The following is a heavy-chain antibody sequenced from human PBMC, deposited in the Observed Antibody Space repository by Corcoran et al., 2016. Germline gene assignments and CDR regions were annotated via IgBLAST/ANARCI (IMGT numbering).Heavy chain of an antibody. CDR2: IWYDGSNK. CDR3: ASWGRYWTKGVCYMGDDAVYI. Sequence: QVQLVESGGGVVQPGRSLRLSCAASGFTFSSYGMHWVRQAPGTGLEWVAVIWYDGSNKYYADSVKGRFTISRDNSKNTLYLQMNSLRAEDTAVYYCASWGRYWTKGVCYMGDDAVYIWGQGTMVTVTS. V-gene: IGHV3-33*01. CDR1: GFTFSSYG. J-gene: IGHJ3*02. D-gene: IGHD2-8*01.